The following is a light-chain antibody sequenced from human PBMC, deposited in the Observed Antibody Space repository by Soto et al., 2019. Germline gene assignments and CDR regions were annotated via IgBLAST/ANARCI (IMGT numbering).Light chain of an antibody. V-gene: IGLV2-11*01. CDR2: DVT. CDR1: RSDVGAYNY. Sequence: QSVLTQPRSVSGSPGQSVIISCTGSRSDVGAYNYVSWYQQHPGKAPKLIIFDVTKRPSGVPHRFSGSKSGNTASLTISGLQAEDEADYFCCSYADRYTFYVFGSGTKVIVL. CDR3: CSYADRYTFYV. J-gene: IGLJ1*01.